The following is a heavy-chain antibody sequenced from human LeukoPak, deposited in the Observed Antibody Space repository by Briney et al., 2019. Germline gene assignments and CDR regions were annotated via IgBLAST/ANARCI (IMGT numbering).Heavy chain of an antibody. J-gene: IGHJ4*02. CDR2: INYRGST. CDR1: GGSINNYY. D-gene: IGHD4-17*01. CDR3: ARGGDYGDLRYFDY. V-gene: IGHV4-59*07. Sequence: SDTLSLTCTVSGGSINNYYWRWIRQPPGKGLEWIGYINYRGSTNYNPSLKSRVTFSVDTSKNQFSLKLNSVTAADTAVYYCARGGDYGDLRYFDYWGQGTLVTVSS.